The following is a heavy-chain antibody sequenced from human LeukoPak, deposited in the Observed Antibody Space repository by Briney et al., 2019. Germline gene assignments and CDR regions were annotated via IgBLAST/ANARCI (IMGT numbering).Heavy chain of an antibody. D-gene: IGHD1-26*01. CDR3: AREIVGGTRVWAFDV. V-gene: IGHV3-48*04. Sequence: GGSLRLSCAASGFTFSSYSMNWVRQAPGKGLEWVSYISSSSSTIYYADSVKGRFTISRDNAKNSLYLQMNSLRAEDTAVYYCAREIVGGTRVWAFDVWGQGTMVTVSS. CDR2: ISSSSSTI. CDR1: GFTFSSYS. J-gene: IGHJ3*01.